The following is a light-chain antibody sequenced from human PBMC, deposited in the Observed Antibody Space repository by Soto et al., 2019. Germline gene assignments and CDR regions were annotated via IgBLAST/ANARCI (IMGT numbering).Light chain of an antibody. J-gene: IGKJ4*01. CDR1: QSVSSN. Sequence: EIVMTQSPATLSVSPGERATLSCRASQSVSSNLAWYPQKPGQAPRLLLYGASTRATGIPARFSGSGSGTEFTLTISSLQSEDFAVYYCQQYNKWPPLTFGGGTKVEIK. V-gene: IGKV3-15*01. CDR2: GAS. CDR3: QQYNKWPPLT.